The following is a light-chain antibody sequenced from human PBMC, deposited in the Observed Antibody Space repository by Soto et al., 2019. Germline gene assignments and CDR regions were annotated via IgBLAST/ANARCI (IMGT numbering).Light chain of an antibody. CDR1: SSDVGGYNY. Sequence: QSVLTQPPSASGSPGQSVTISCTGTSSDVGGYNYVSWYQQHPGKAPKLMIYEVSKRPSGVPDRFSGSKSGNTASLTVSGLQAEDWADYYCSPYAGSNKLVFGGGTKLTVL. V-gene: IGLV2-8*01. J-gene: IGLJ2*01. CDR3: SPYAGSNKLV. CDR2: EVS.